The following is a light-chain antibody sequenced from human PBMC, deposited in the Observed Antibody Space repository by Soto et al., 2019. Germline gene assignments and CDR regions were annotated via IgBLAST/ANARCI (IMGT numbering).Light chain of an antibody. CDR1: SSDDGGYNY. CDR3: CSYAGRYTPYV. Sequence: QSALTQPRSVSGSPGQSVTISCTGTSSDDGGYNYVSWYQQHPGKAPKLMIYDVSKRPSGVPDRFSGSKSGNTASLTISGLQAEDEADYYCCSYAGRYTPYVFGTGTKVTGL. CDR2: DVS. V-gene: IGLV2-11*01. J-gene: IGLJ1*01.